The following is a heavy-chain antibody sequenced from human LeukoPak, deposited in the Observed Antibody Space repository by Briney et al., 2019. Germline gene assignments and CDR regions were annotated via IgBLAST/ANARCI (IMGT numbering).Heavy chain of an antibody. D-gene: IGHD6-19*01. V-gene: IGHV4-4*02. J-gene: IGHJ4*02. CDR1: GGSISSSNW. CDR3: ATLWPGAVAGMDY. CDR2: IYHSGST. Sequence: SETMSLTCAVSGGSISSSNWWSWVRQPPGKGLEWIGEIYHSGSTNYNPSLKSRVTISVDKSKNQFSMKLSSVTAADTAVYYCATLWPGAVAGMDYWGQGTLVTVSS.